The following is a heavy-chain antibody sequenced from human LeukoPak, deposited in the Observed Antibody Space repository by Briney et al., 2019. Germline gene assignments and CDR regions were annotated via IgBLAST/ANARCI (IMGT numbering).Heavy chain of an antibody. CDR3: ARGLSGSYAGDLFDY. V-gene: IGHV3-48*03. Sequence: GGSLRLSCAASGFTFSSYEMNWVRQAPGKGLEWVSYISSSGSTIYYADSVKGRFTISRDNSKNTLYLQMNSLRAEDTAVYYCARGLSGSYAGDLFDYWGQGTLVTVSS. CDR2: ISSSGSTI. J-gene: IGHJ4*02. D-gene: IGHD1-26*01. CDR1: GFTFSSYE.